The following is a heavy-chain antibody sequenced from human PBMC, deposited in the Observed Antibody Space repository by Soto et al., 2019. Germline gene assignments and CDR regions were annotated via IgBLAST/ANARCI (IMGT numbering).Heavy chain of an antibody. Sequence: GGSLRLSCAASGFTFDDYAMHWVRQAPGKGLEWVSGISWNSGSIGYADSVKGRFTISRDNAKNSLYLQMNSLRAEDTALYYCAKISAVAGLRGFDYWGQGTLVTVSS. CDR1: GFTFDDYA. J-gene: IGHJ4*02. D-gene: IGHD6-19*01. V-gene: IGHV3-9*01. CDR2: ISWNSGSI. CDR3: AKISAVAGLRGFDY.